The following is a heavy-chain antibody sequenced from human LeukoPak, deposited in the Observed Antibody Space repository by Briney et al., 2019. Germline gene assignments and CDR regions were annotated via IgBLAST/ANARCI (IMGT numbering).Heavy chain of an antibody. J-gene: IGHJ6*02. D-gene: IGHD3-10*01. Sequence: PGGSLRLSCVGSGFTSIAYALNWARKAPGKGLEWVSGISGGGVTTYYAASVQAPFSISTHNSNTPLYLQINPLRSHDTPIYYCATNQQLASHSYYYYGIDVWGQGTTVTVSS. CDR1: GFTSIAYA. CDR3: ATNQQLASHSYYYYGIDV. CDR2: ISGGGVTT. V-gene: IGHV3-23*01.